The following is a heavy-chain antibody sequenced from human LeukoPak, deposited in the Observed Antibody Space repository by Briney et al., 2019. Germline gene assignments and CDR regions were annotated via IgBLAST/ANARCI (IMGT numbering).Heavy chain of an antibody. CDR2: IYPADSDT. J-gene: IGHJ4*02. CDR3: ARLSGDGYNIFDY. CDR1: GYSFSTYW. V-gene: IGHV5-51*01. D-gene: IGHD5-12*01. Sequence: GESLKISCKGSGYSFSTYWIGWVRQVPGKGLGWMGIIYPADSDTRYSPSFQCQVTISADKSISTAYLQWRSLKASDTAMYYCARLSGDGYNIFDYWGQGPLVTVSS.